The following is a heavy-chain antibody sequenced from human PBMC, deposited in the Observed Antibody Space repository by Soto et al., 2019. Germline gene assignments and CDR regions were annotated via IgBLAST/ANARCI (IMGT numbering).Heavy chain of an antibody. Sequence: SETLSLTCTVSGGSISSGDYYWSWIRQPPGKGLEWIGYIYYSGSTYYNPSLKSRVTISVDTSKNQFSLKLRSVTAPDTAVYYCARGNSHEDFWSGYYADDAFDIWGQGTMVPVSS. CDR2: IYYSGST. CDR1: GGSISSGDYY. V-gene: IGHV4-30-4*01. CDR3: ARGNSHEDFWSGYYADDAFDI. J-gene: IGHJ3*02. D-gene: IGHD3-3*01.